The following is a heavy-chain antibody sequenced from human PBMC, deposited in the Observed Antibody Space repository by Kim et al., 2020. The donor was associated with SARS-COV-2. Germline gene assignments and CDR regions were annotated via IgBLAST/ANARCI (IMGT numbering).Heavy chain of an antibody. D-gene: IGHD2-2*01. CDR3: ATRDCSSTTCSPHYFDY. CDR2: IYYSGST. J-gene: IGHJ4*02. CDR1: GGSISRYY. V-gene: IGHV4-59*08. Sequence: SETLSLTCTVSGGSISRYYWSWIRQPPGKGLEWIGYIYYSGSTNYTPSLKRRVTISVDTSKNQFSLKLSSVTAADTAVYYCATRDCSSTTCSPHYFDYWRQGILVTVSS.